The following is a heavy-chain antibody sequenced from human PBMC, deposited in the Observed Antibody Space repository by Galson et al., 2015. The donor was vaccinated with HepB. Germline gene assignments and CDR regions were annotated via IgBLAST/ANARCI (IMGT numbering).Heavy chain of an antibody. V-gene: IGHV1-8*01. CDR2: INPNSGNT. J-gene: IGHJ4*02. CDR1: GYTFTSYD. CDR3: ARGPIMTPDFDY. Sequence: SVKVSCKASGYTFTSYDVNWVRQATGQGLEWMGWINPNSGNTGYAQKFQGRVTMTRNTSISTAYMELSSLRSEDTAVYYCARGPIMTPDFDYWGQGTLVTVSS.